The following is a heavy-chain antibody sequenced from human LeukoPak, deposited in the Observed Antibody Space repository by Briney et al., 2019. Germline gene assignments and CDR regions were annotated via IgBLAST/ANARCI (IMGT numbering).Heavy chain of an antibody. CDR2: IYYSGST. D-gene: IGHD6-13*01. CDR1: GGSISSGDYY. CDR3: ARVAAAGQNWFDP. J-gene: IGHJ5*02. V-gene: IGHV4-30-4*01. Sequence: SETLSLTCTVSGGSISSGDYYWSWIRQPPGKGLEWIGYIYYSGSTYYNPSLKSRVTISVDTSKNQFPLKLSSVTAADTAVYYCARVAAAGQNWFDPWGQGTLVTVSS.